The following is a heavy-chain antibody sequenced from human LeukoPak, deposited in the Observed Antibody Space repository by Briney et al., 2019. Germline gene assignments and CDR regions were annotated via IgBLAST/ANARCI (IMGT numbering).Heavy chain of an antibody. Sequence: GGSLRLSCAASGFTFSSYAMTWVRQAPGKGLEWVSVISGSGGNTYYAGSVKGRFTISRDNSKNTLYLQMNSLRAEDTAVYYCAALTYYYDSSGYYTFDYWGQGTLVTVSS. J-gene: IGHJ4*02. CDR3: AALTYYYDSSGYYTFDY. D-gene: IGHD3-22*01. V-gene: IGHV3-23*01. CDR1: GFTFSSYA. CDR2: ISGSGGNT.